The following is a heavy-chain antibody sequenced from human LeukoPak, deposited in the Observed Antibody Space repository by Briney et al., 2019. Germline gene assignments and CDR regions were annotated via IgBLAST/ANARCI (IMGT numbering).Heavy chain of an antibody. D-gene: IGHD1-1*01. V-gene: IGHV3-23*01. CDR1: GFTFSSYA. Sequence: GGSLRLSCAASGFTFSSYAMSWVRQAPGKGLEWVSAISGPGDSTYYADSVKGRFAISRDNSKDTLYLQMNSLRAEDTAVYYCANGATYNWNAGFDYWGQGTLVTVSS. J-gene: IGHJ4*02. CDR3: ANGATYNWNAGFDY. CDR2: ISGPGDST.